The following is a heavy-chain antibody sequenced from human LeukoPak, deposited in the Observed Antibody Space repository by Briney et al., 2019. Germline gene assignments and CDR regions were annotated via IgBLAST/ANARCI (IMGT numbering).Heavy chain of an antibody. CDR3: ARAAGGAPFDF. CDR2: MNSDSGAT. V-gene: IGHV1-2*02. Sequence: ASVKVSCKASGYTFTGYYIHWVRQAPGQGLECLGWMNSDSGATNYVQKFQGRVTMTRDTSISTAYIEVSRLTSGDTAVYYCARAAGGAPFDFWGQGTPVTVSS. J-gene: IGHJ4*02. CDR1: GYTFTGYY. D-gene: IGHD4-23*01.